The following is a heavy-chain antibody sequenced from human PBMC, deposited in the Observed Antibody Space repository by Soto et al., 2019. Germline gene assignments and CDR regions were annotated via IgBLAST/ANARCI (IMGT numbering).Heavy chain of an antibody. J-gene: IGHJ5*02. Sequence: PSETLSLTCAVYGGSFSGYYWSWIRQPPGKGLEWIGEINHSGSTNYNPSLKSRVTISVDTSKNQFSLKLSSVTAADTAVYYCAGTDYYGSGSYLGWFDPWGQGTLVTVSS. CDR1: GGSFSGYY. CDR3: AGTDYYGSGSYLGWFDP. V-gene: IGHV4-34*01. D-gene: IGHD3-10*01. CDR2: INHSGST.